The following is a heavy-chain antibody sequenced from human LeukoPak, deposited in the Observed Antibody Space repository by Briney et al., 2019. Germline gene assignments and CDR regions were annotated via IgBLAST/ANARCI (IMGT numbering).Heavy chain of an antibody. J-gene: IGHJ6*03. V-gene: IGHV1-18*01. CDR3: ARGTLRTNYYYYYMDV. CDR1: GYTFTSYG. CDR2: ISAYNGNT. D-gene: IGHD4/OR15-4a*01. Sequence: ASVKVSCKASGYTFTSYGISWVRQAPGQGLEWMGWISAYNGNTNYAQKLQGRVTITADKSTSTAYMELSSLRSEDTAVYYCARGTLRTNYYYYYMDVWGKGTTVTVSS.